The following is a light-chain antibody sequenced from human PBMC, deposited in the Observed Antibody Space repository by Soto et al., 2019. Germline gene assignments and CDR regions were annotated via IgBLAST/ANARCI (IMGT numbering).Light chain of an antibody. J-gene: IGKJ1*01. CDR2: ATS. V-gene: IGKV1-27*01. CDR3: QKYNSGT. Sequence: DIQMTQSPSSLSASVGDRVTITCRASQGIRNYLAWYQQKPGKVPRLLMYATSILQSGVPSRFSGSGSGTDFTLTIDSLQPEEVETYYCQKYNSGTFGQGTKVEIK. CDR1: QGIRNY.